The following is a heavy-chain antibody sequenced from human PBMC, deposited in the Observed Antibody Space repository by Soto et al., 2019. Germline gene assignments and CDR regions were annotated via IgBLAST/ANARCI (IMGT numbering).Heavy chain of an antibody. CDR2: ISSSSSTI. Sequence: EVQLVESGGGLVQPGGSLRLSCAASGFTFSSYSMNWVRQAPGKGLEWVSYISSSSSTIYYADSVKGRFTISRDNDKNSLYLQMNSLRAEDTAVYYCARDSGDYIWGSSPFYFDYWGQGTLVTVSS. V-gene: IGHV3-48*01. J-gene: IGHJ4*02. CDR3: ARDSGDYIWGSSPFYFDY. D-gene: IGHD3-16*01. CDR1: GFTFSSYS.